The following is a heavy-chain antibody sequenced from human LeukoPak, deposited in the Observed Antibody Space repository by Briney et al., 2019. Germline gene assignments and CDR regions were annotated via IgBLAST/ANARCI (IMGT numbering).Heavy chain of an antibody. CDR3: ARENWYSDY. CDR1: GYTFTHYR. CDR2: VNPDSVGT. D-gene: IGHD1-1*01. J-gene: IGHJ4*02. Sequence: ASVKVSCKASGYTFTHYRLHWVRQAHGQGLEWMGWVNPDSVGTNYQQNFQGRVTMTMDTTISTVYMELSRLRSDDTAVYYCARENWYSDYWGQGTLVTVSS. V-gene: IGHV1-2*02.